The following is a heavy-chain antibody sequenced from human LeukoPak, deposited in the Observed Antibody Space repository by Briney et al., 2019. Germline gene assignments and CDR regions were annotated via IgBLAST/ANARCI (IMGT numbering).Heavy chain of an antibody. CDR2: INAGNGNT. V-gene: IGHV1-3*01. CDR1: GYTFTSYA. J-gene: IGHJ4*02. Sequence: ASVKVSCKASGYTFTSYAMHWVRQAPGRRLEWMGWINAGNGNTKYSQRFNGRVTITRDTSASTAYMELSSLRSEDTAVYYCARDHLYWGPLYYFDYWGQGTLVTVSS. D-gene: IGHD7-27*01. CDR3: ARDHLYWGPLYYFDY.